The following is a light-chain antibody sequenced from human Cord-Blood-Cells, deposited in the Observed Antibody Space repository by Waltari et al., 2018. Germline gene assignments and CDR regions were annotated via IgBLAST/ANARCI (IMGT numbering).Light chain of an antibody. CDR1: SSDVGGYNY. J-gene: IGLJ2*01. CDR2: DGS. V-gene: IGLV2-14*01. Sequence: QSALTQPASVSGSPGRSITISCTGTSSDVGGYNYVSWYQQHPGKAPKLLIYDGSKRPSGVSTRFAGSKSGNTASLTISGLQAEDEADYYCSSYTSSSTPVVFGGGTKLTVL. CDR3: SSYTSSSTPVV.